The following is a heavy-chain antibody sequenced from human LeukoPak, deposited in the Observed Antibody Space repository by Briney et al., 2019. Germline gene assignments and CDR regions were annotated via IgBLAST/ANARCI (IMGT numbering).Heavy chain of an antibody. CDR1: GFTVSSNY. J-gene: IGHJ4*02. CDR3: AKRIAVAGTSDY. CDR2: IYSGGST. D-gene: IGHD6-19*01. V-gene: IGHV3-53*01. Sequence: GGSLRLSCAASGFTVSSNYMSWVRQAPGKGLEWVSVIYSGGSTFYADSVKGRFTISRDNSKNTLYLQMNSLRAEDTAVYYCAKRIAVAGTSDYWGQGTLVTVSS.